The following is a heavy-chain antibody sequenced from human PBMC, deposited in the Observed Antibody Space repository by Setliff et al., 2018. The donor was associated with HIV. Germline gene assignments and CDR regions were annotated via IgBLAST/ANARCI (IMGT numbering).Heavy chain of an antibody. CDR3: ARYLVVVPVAVGGLDV. Sequence: ASVKVSCKASGYTFTGNYIHWVRQAPGQGLEWMGWINSASGGTNYAQNFQGRVTVTRDTSISTAYMELSGLTSDDSAVYYCARYLVVVPVAVGGLDVWGQGTTVTVSS. J-gene: IGHJ6*02. D-gene: IGHD2-2*01. V-gene: IGHV1-2*02. CDR2: INSASGGT. CDR1: GYTFTGNY.